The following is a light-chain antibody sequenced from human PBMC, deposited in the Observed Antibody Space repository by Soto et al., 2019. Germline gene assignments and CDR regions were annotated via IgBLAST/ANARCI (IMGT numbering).Light chain of an antibody. CDR1: QDISKN. V-gene: IGKV1-33*01. CDR3: QQYDNPRPIT. CDR2: DAS. J-gene: IGKJ5*01. Sequence: IQMTQSPSSLSASVGDRVTITCQASQDISKNLNWYQQKPGKAPKLLIYDASSLQTGVPSRFSGSGSTTHFTHPISSLQPEDVPTYYCQQYDNPRPITFGQGTRLEMK.